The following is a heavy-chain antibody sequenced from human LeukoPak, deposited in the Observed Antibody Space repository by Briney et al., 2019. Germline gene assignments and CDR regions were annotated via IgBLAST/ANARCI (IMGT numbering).Heavy chain of an antibody. CDR3: ARSVEGYCSGGSCYSYYYYMDV. D-gene: IGHD2-15*01. V-gene: IGHV4-59*01. CDR2: IYYSGST. CDR1: GGSISSYY. Sequence: PSETLSLTCIVSGGSISSYYWSWIRQPPGKGLEWIGYIYYSGSTNYNPSLKSRVTISVDTSKNQFSLKLSSVTAADTAVYYCARSVEGYCSGGSCYSYYYYMDVWGKGTTVTVSS. J-gene: IGHJ6*03.